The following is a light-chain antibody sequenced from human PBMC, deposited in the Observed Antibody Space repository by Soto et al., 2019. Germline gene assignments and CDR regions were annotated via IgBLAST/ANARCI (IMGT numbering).Light chain of an antibody. CDR1: SSNIGSKT. CDR2: SNY. Sequence: QSVLTQPPSASGTPGQRVTISCSGSSSNIGSKTVNWYQQLPGTAPKLLIYSNYQRPSGVPDRFSGSKSGTSASLAISGLQSEDVADDSCSAWDASLNGYVFGTVSKVTV. J-gene: IGLJ1*01. CDR3: SAWDASLNGYV. V-gene: IGLV1-44*01.